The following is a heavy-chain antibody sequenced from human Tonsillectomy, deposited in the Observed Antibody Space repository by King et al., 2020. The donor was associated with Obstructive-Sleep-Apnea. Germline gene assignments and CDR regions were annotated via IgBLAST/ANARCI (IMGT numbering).Heavy chain of an antibody. CDR1: GFTFDDYT. Sequence: VQLVESGGVVVQPGGSLRLSCAASGFTFDDYTMHWGRQAPGKGLEWVSLISWDGGSTYYADSVKGRFTISRDNSKNSLYLQMNSLRTEDTALYYCAKDILTNYYGMDVWGQGTTVTVSS. CDR2: ISWDGGST. J-gene: IGHJ6*02. V-gene: IGHV3-43*01. D-gene: IGHD4/OR15-4a*01. CDR3: AKDILTNYYGMDV.